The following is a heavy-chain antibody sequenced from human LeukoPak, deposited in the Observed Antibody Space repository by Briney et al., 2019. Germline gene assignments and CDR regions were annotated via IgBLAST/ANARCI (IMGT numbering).Heavy chain of an antibody. CDR1: GYSISSNNW. CDR2: IYSSGST. Sequence: SETLSLTCAVSGYSISSNNWWAWIPQPPGKGLEWIGHIYSSGSTYYNPYNPSLTSRVTMSVDTSKNQFSLKLDSVTEIDTAMYYCARNQAVAANRGAFDIWGQGTMVTVSS. CDR3: ARNQAVAANRGAFDI. D-gene: IGHD6-19*01. V-gene: IGHV4-28*01. J-gene: IGHJ3*02.